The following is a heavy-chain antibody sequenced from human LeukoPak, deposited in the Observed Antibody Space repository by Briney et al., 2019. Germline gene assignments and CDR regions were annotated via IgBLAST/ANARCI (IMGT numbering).Heavy chain of an antibody. J-gene: IGHJ5*02. Sequence: SQTISLTCAISGDSVSSNSVTWHWIRQSPSRGLEWLARTYYRSTWYNDYAVSVRCRITVNPDTSKNQFSLHLNSVTPEDTAVYYCARRLTQYDCFDPWGQGILVTVSS. D-gene: IGHD2-2*01. CDR1: GDSVSSNSVT. V-gene: IGHV6-1*01. CDR3: ARRLTQYDCFDP. CDR2: TYYRSTWYN.